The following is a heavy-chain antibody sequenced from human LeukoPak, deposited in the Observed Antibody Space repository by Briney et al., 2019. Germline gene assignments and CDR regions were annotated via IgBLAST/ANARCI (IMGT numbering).Heavy chain of an antibody. CDR3: AKEIYSGSPSYFDY. CDR2: ISPNSAYT. CDR1: GYTFNDYY. J-gene: IGHJ4*02. D-gene: IGHD1-26*01. Sequence: ASVKVTCKASGYTFNDYYMHWVRQAPGQGLEWVSGISPNSAYTHYAQKIQGRVTMTRDTSISTVYMELSRLTSDDTAVYYCAKEIYSGSPSYFDYWGQGTLVTVSS. V-gene: IGHV1-2*02.